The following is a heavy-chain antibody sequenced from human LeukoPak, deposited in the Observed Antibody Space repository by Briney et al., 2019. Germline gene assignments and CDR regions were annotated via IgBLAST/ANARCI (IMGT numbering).Heavy chain of an antibody. CDR3: ARGRDIVVVPAAFDY. Sequence: GASVKVSCKASGYTFTSYYMHWVRQAPGQGLEWMGWINPNSGGTNYAQKFQGRVTMTRDTSISTAYMELSRLRSDDTAVYYCARGRDIVVVPAAFDYWGQGTLVTVSS. CDR2: INPNSGGT. J-gene: IGHJ4*02. V-gene: IGHV1-2*02. D-gene: IGHD2-2*01. CDR1: GYTFTSYY.